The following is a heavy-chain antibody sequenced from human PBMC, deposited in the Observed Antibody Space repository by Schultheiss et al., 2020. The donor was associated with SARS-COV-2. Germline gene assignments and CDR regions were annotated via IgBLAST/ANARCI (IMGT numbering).Heavy chain of an antibody. D-gene: IGHD4-17*01. J-gene: IGHJ4*02. CDR1: GGSISSGGYY. V-gene: IGHV4-61*08. CDR2: IYYSGST. Sequence: SETLSLTCTVSGGSISSGGYYWSWIRQPPGKGLEWIGYIYYSGSTNYNPSLKSRVTISVDTSKNQFSLKLSSVTAADTAVYYCARLGRYGDYADYWGQGTLVTVSP. CDR3: ARLGRYGDYADY.